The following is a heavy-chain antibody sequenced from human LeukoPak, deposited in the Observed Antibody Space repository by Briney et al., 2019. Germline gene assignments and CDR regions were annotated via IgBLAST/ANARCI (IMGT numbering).Heavy chain of an antibody. Sequence: GGSLRLSCAVSGFTFSSYGMHWVRQAPGKGLEWVAVISYDGSNKYYADSVKGRFTISRDNSKNTLYLQMNSLRAEDTAVYYCAKDREAYCGGDCSIDYWGQGTLVTVSS. J-gene: IGHJ4*02. CDR3: AKDREAYCGGDCSIDY. CDR2: ISYDGSNK. CDR1: GFTFSSYG. D-gene: IGHD2-21*02. V-gene: IGHV3-30*18.